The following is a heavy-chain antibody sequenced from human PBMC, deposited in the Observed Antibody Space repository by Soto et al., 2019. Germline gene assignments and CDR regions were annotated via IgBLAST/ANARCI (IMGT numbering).Heavy chain of an antibody. CDR1: GFTFSSYW. J-gene: IGHJ4*02. D-gene: IGHD4-17*01. Sequence: EVQLVESGGDLVQPGGSLRLSCAASGFTFSSYWMHWVRQAPGKGLVWVSRINPDGSRTSYADSVKGRFTISRDNAKNTLYLQMNSLGAKDTAVYYCARVAVTTYYFDYWGQGTLVTVSS. CDR2: INPDGSRT. V-gene: IGHV3-74*01. CDR3: ARVAVTTYYFDY.